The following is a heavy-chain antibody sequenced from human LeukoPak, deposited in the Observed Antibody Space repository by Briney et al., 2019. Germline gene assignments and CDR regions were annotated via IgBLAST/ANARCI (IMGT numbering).Heavy chain of an antibody. Sequence: GGSLRLSCAASGFTFSSYWMSWVRQAPGKGLEWAANIRRDGSEKYYVDSVKGRFTISRDHGKNSLYLRMNSLRAEDTAVYYCARTGYSSSWYPFDYWGQGTLVTVSS. D-gene: IGHD6-13*01. CDR3: ARTGYSSSWYPFDY. V-gene: IGHV3-7*01. J-gene: IGHJ4*02. CDR2: IRRDGSEK. CDR1: GFTFSSYW.